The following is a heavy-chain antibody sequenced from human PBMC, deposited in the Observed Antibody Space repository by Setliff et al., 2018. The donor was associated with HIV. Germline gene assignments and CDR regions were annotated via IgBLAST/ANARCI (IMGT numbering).Heavy chain of an antibody. D-gene: IGHD3-22*01. J-gene: IGHJ4*02. Sequence: ASVKVSCKASGYTFINNHIHWVRQAPGQGLEWMGLINPTGDITFYPQKFQARVTMTRDTSTSTAYMELSRLRSDDTAVYYCARSTLIFDSSKSFDYWGQGTLVTVSS. CDR3: ARSTLIFDSSKSFDY. CDR1: GYTFINNH. CDR2: INPTGDIT. V-gene: IGHV1-46*01.